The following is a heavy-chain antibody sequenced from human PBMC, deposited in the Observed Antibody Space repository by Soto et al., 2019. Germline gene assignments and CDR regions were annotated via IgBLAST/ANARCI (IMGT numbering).Heavy chain of an antibody. D-gene: IGHD3-22*01. CDR2: IYYSGST. CDR3: ASLYYYDSSGYYSFIFDY. Sequence: PSETLSLTCTVPGGSISSSSYYWGWIRQPPGKGLEWIGCIYYSGSTYYNPSLKSRVTISVDTSKNQFSLKLSSVTAADTAVYYFASLYYYDSSGYYSFIFDYWGQGTLVTVSS. V-gene: IGHV4-39*01. CDR1: GGSISSSSYY. J-gene: IGHJ4*02.